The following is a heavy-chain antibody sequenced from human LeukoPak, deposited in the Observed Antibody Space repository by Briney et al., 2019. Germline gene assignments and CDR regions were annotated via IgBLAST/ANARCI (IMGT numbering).Heavy chain of an antibody. Sequence: SETLSLTCTVSGGSISSYYWSWIRQPPGKGLGGIGYIYYSGSTNYNPSLKSRVTISVDTSKNQFSLKLSSVTAADTAVYYCARAWRWANDWFDPWGQGTLVTVSS. CDR3: ARAWRWANDWFDP. CDR2: IYYSGST. CDR1: GGSISSYY. J-gene: IGHJ5*02. D-gene: IGHD1-1*01. V-gene: IGHV4-59*01.